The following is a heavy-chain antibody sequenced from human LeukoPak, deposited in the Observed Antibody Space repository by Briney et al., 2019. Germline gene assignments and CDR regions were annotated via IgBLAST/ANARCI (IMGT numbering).Heavy chain of an antibody. V-gene: IGHV3-33*01. D-gene: IGHD3-16*02. Sequence: PGRSLRLSCAASGFTFSSYGMHWVRQAPGKGLEWVAVIWYDGSNKYYADSVKGRFTISRDNSKNTLYLQMNSLRAEDTAVYYCARDSYDYVWGSYRSSFEYWGQGTLVTVSS. CDR3: ARDSYDYVWGSYRSSFEY. CDR2: IWYDGSNK. CDR1: GFTFSSYG. J-gene: IGHJ4*02.